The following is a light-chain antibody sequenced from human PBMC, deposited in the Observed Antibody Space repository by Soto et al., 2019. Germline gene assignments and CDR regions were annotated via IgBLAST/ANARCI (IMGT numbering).Light chain of an antibody. Sequence: QSALTQPPSASGTPGQRVTISCSGSSSNIGSNTVNWYQQLPGTAPKLLIYGNNQRPSGVPDQFSGSKSGTSASLAISGLQSEDEADYYCVAWDDSLNGYVFGTGTKVTVL. V-gene: IGLV1-44*01. J-gene: IGLJ1*01. CDR1: SSNIGSNT. CDR3: VAWDDSLNGYV. CDR2: GNN.